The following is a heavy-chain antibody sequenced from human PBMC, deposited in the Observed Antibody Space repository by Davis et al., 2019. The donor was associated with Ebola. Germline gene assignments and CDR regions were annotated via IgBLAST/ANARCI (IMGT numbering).Heavy chain of an antibody. CDR3: AKETIRYCSGGSCYSGWFDP. CDR1: GFTFSSYA. J-gene: IGHJ5*02. CDR2: ISRSGGST. D-gene: IGHD2-15*01. Sequence: GGSLRLSCAASGFTFSSYAMSWVRQAPGKGLEWVSAISRSGGSTYYADSVKGRFTISRDNSMNTLYLQMNSLRAEDTAVYYCAKETIRYCSGGSCYSGWFDPWGQGTLVTVSS. V-gene: IGHV3-23*01.